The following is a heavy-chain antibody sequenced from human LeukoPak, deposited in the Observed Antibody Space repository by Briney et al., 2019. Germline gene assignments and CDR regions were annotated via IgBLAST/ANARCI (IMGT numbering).Heavy chain of an antibody. CDR1: GGSISSYY. J-gene: IGHJ4*02. D-gene: IGHD2-8*02. Sequence: PSETLSLTCTVSGGSISSYYWSWIRQPPGKGLEWIGYIYYSGSTNYNPSLKSRVTISVDTSKNQFSLKLSSVTAADTAVYYCARSHWSAPFDYWGQGTLVTVSS. CDR2: IYYSGST. V-gene: IGHV4-59*08. CDR3: ARSHWSAPFDY.